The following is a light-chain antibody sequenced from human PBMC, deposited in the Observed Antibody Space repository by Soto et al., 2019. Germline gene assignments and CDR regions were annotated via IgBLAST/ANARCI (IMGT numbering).Light chain of an antibody. CDR3: QSYDNDLSVV. CDR2: DNN. Sequence: QSVLTQPPSVSGAPGQRVTISCTGSNSNIGAGHAAQWYQQPPGTTPKLLIYDNNRRPSGVPVRFSGSRSATSASLAITGLQAEDEADYYCQSYDNDLSVVFGGGTQLTVL. V-gene: IGLV1-40*01. CDR1: NSNIGAGHA. J-gene: IGLJ2*01.